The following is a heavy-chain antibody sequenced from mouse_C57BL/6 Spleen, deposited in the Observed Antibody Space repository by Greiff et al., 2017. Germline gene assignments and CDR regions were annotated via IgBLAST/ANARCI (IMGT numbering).Heavy chain of an antibody. CDR3: ARDSYYAMDY. CDR2: ISYDGSN. J-gene: IGHJ4*01. V-gene: IGHV3-6*01. Sequence: VQLQQSGPGLVKPSQSLSLTCSVTGYSITSGYYWNWIRQFPGNKLEWMGYISYDGSNNYNPSLKNRISITRDTSKNQFFLKLNSVTTEDTATYYCARDSYYAMDYWGQGTSVTVSS. CDR1: GYSITSGYY.